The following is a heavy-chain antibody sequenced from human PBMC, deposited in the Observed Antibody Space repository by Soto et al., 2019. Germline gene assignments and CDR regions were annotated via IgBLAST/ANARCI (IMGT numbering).Heavy chain of an antibody. V-gene: IGHV3-9*01. D-gene: IGHD5-18*01. CDR1: GFTFDDYA. CDR2: ISWNSGSI. Sequence: EVQLVESGGGLVQPGRSLRLSCAASGFTFDDYAMHWVRQAPGKGLEWVSRISWNSGSIGYADSVKGRFTISRDNAKNSLYLQMNSLRAEDTALYYCAKAVGSYGNFDYWGQGTLAPVSS. J-gene: IGHJ4*02. CDR3: AKAVGSYGNFDY.